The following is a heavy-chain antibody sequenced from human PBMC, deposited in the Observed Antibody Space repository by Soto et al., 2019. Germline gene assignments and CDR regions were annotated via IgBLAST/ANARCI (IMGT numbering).Heavy chain of an antibody. CDR2: ISSISSYI. J-gene: IGHJ4*02. Sequence: GGSRRFSCAASGLPFSSYSMTWVRQPQGKGLEWVSSISSISSYIYYADSVKGRFTISRDNAKNSLYLQMNSLRAEDTAVYYCARDTAYYDFWSGYYYFDYWGQGALGTVAT. CDR1: GLPFSSYS. CDR3: ARDTAYYDFWSGYYYFDY. D-gene: IGHD3-3*01. V-gene: IGHV3-21*01.